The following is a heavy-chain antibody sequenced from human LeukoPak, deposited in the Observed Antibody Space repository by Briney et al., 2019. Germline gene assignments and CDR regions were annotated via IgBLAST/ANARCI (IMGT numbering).Heavy chain of an antibody. CDR3: ARGSFGDSSGFDAFDI. CDR2: IYHSWST. D-gene: IGHD3-22*01. CDR1: GGSFSGYY. V-gene: IGHV4-34*01. Sequence: PSETLSLTCAVYGGSFSGYYWSWIRQPPGKGLEWIGSIYHSWSTYYNPSLKSRVTISVDTSKNQFSLKLSSVTAADTAVYYCARGSFGDSSGFDAFDIWGQGTMVTVSS. J-gene: IGHJ3*02.